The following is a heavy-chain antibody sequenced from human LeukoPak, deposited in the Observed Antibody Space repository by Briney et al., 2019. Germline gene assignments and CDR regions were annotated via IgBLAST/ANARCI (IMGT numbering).Heavy chain of an antibody. CDR3: AKQEYYYDNSGYDY. V-gene: IGHV3-23*01. CDR2: VSGSDSST. D-gene: IGHD3-22*01. CDR1: GFTFSNYA. Sequence: GGSLRLSCAASGFTFSNYAMSWVRQAPGKGLEWVSAVSGSDSSTYYADSVKGRFTISRDNSKNTLYLQMNSLRAEDTAIYYCAKQEYYYDNSGYDYWGQATLVTVSS. J-gene: IGHJ4*02.